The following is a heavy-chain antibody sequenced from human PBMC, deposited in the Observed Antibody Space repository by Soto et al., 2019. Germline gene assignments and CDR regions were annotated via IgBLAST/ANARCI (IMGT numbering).Heavy chain of an antibody. CDR1: GGSFSGYY. CDR2: INHSGST. CDR3: ARGRIAAAGIVYVPDYYGMDV. J-gene: IGHJ6*02. V-gene: IGHV4-34*01. D-gene: IGHD6-13*01. Sequence: PWATLALTCAVYGGSFSGYYWSWIRQPPGKGLEWIGEINHSGSTNYNPSLKSRVTISVDTSKNQFSLKLSSVTAADTAVYYCARGRIAAAGIVYVPDYYGMDVWGQGTTVTVSS.